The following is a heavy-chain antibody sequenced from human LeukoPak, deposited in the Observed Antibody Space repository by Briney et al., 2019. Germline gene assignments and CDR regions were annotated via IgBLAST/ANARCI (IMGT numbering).Heavy chain of an antibody. CDR3: AKDYYDSSGYYYTDNWFDP. D-gene: IGHD3-22*01. Sequence: PGGSLRLSCAASGFTFSSYAMSWVRQAPGKGLEWVSAISGSGSSTYYADSVKGRFTISRDNSKNTLYLQMNSLRAEDTAVYYCAKDYYDSSGYYYTDNWFDPWGQGTLVTVSS. CDR1: GFTFSSYA. CDR2: ISGSGSST. V-gene: IGHV3-23*01. J-gene: IGHJ5*02.